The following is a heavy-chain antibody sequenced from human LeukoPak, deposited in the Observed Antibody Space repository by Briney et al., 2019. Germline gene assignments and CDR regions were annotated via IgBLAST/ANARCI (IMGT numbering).Heavy chain of an antibody. CDR1: GGTFSSYA. J-gene: IGHJ4*02. CDR3: ARDSSSSGGDY. CDR2: IIPILGIA. Sequence: ASVKVSCKASGGTFSSYAISWVRQAPGQGLEWMGRIIPILGIANYAQKLQGRVTMTTDTSTSTAYMELRSLRSDDTAVYYCARDSSSSGGDYWGQGTLVTVSS. D-gene: IGHD6-6*01. V-gene: IGHV1-69*04.